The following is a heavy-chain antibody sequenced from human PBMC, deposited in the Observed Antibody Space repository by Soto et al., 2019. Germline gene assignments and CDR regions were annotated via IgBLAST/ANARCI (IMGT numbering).Heavy chain of an antibody. D-gene: IGHD3-10*01. V-gene: IGHV2-5*02. CDR3: AHSNLWFGELASRYYYYMDV. J-gene: IGHJ6*03. CDR1: GFSLSTSGVG. Sequence: SGPTLVNPTQTLTLTCTFSGFSLSTSGVGVGWIRQPPGKALEWLALIYWDDDKRYSPSLKSRLTITKDTSKNQVVLTMTNMDPVDTATYYCAHSNLWFGELASRYYYYMDVWGKGTTVTVSS. CDR2: IYWDDDK.